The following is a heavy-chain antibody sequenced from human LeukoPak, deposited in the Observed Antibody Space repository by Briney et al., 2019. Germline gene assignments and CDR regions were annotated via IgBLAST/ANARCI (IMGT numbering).Heavy chain of an antibody. V-gene: IGHV3-23*01. Sequence: GRSLRLSCAASGFAFSNFAMTWVRQAPGKGLECVSLISGNGGATYYADSVKGRFTISRDNSKSTLFLQMNSLRADDTAVYYCAKGSGSPYYFDYWGQGTLVTVSS. CDR3: AKGSGSPYYFDY. D-gene: IGHD3-10*01. CDR1: GFAFSNFA. CDR2: ISGNGGAT. J-gene: IGHJ4*02.